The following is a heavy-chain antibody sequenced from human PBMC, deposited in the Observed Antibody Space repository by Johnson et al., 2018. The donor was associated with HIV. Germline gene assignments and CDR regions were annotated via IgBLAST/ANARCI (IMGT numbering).Heavy chain of an antibody. Sequence: VQLVESGGGLVQPGGSLRLSCAASGFTFSSYWMSWVRQAPGKGLEWVANIKQDGSEKYYVESVKGRFTISRDNAKNSLYLQMNSLRAEDTAVYYCARDHEMATIGDAFDIWCQGTMVTVSS. D-gene: IGHD5-24*01. CDR3: ARDHEMATIGDAFDI. J-gene: IGHJ3*02. CDR2: IKQDGSEK. CDR1: GFTFSSYW. V-gene: IGHV3-7*01.